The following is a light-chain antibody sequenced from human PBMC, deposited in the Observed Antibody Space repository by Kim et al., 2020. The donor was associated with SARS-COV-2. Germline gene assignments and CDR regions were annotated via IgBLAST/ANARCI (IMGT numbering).Light chain of an antibody. Sequence: LSPGERATLACRASQSISNDLAWYQQKPGQAPRLLIYDASNRATGIPARFSGSGSGTDFTLTISSLEPEDFALYYCQHRRNWPLTFGGGTKVDIK. CDR3: QHRRNWPLT. CDR1: QSISND. V-gene: IGKV3-11*01. CDR2: DAS. J-gene: IGKJ4*02.